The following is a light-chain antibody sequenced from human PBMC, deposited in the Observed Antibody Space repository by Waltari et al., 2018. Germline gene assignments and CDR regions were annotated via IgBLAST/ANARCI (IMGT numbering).Light chain of an antibody. CDR3: CSYAGSSTWV. J-gene: IGLJ3*02. V-gene: IGLV2-23*01. Sequence: QSALTQPASVSGSPGQSVTLSCPGTRSDVGRYNLFSWYQQHPGKAPKLMIYEGSKRPSGVSNRFSGSKSGNTTSLTISGLQAEDEADYYCCSYAGSSTWVFGGGTKLTVL. CDR1: RSDVGRYNL. CDR2: EGS.